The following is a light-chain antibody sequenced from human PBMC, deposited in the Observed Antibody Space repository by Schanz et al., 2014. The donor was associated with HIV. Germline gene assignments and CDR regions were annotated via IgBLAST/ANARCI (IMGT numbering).Light chain of an antibody. CDR1: QSISNS. CDR3: QQLDNYPLT. V-gene: IGKV1-9*01. Sequence: DIQMTQSPSSLSASVGARVTITCRASQSISNSLAWYQQRPGKAPKVLIYAASTLQRGVPSRFSGSGSGTEFTLTISSLQPEDFATYYCQQLDNYPLTFGLGTKVAIK. J-gene: IGKJ1*01. CDR2: AAS.